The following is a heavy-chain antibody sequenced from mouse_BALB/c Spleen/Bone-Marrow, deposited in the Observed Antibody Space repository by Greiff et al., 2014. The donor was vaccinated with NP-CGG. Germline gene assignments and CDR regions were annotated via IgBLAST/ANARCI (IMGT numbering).Heavy chain of an antibody. CDR1: GVSLTNYG. J-gene: IGHJ4*01. Sequence: QVPLQQSGPGLVAPSQSLSITCTVSGVSLTNYGVHWVRQPPGKGLEWLGVIWADGSTNYNSALMSRLSISKDNSKSQVFFKMNSLQTDDTAMYYCARITTATGAMDYWGQGTSVTVSS. D-gene: IGHD1-2*01. CDR3: ARITTATGAMDY. CDR2: IWADGST. V-gene: IGHV2-9*02.